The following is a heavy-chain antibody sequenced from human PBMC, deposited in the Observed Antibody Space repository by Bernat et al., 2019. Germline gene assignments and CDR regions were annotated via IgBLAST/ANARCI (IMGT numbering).Heavy chain of an antibody. Sequence: EVQLVESGGGLAQPGGSLRLSCAASGFTFSSYWMHWVRQAPGKGLVWVSRINSDGSSTSYADSVKGRFTISRDNAKNTLYLQMNSLRAEDTAVYYCARDQYYDFWSGYAFTYYYYGMDVWGQGTTVTVSS. J-gene: IGHJ6*02. CDR3: ARDQYYDFWSGYAFTYYYYGMDV. D-gene: IGHD3-3*01. CDR2: INSDGSST. CDR1: GFTFSSYW. V-gene: IGHV3-74*01.